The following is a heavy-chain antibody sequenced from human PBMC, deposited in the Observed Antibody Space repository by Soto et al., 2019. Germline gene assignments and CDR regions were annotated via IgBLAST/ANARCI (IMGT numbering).Heavy chain of an antibody. V-gene: IGHV1-69*13. J-gene: IGHJ6*02. CDR2: VIPIFGTA. CDR1: GGTFSSYA. Sequence: SVKVSCKASGGTFSSYAISWVRQAPGQGLEWMGGVIPIFGTANYAQKFQGRVTITADESTSTAYMELSSLRSEDTAVYYCASAVDTAMVEEFYYYYGMDVWGQGTTVTVSS. CDR3: ASAVDTAMVEEFYYYYGMDV. D-gene: IGHD5-18*01.